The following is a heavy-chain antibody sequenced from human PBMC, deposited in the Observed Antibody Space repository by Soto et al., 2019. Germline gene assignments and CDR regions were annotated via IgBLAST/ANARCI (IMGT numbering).Heavy chain of an antibody. CDR3: AQGPLCPEY. Sequence: GGSLRLSCAASGFTFSNYAMSWVRQAPGKGLEWVSAISGAGGSADYADSVKGRFTISRDNSKNTLYLQMNTLRAEDTAVYYCAQGPLCPEYWGQGTLVTVSS. CDR2: ISGAGGSA. J-gene: IGHJ4*02. V-gene: IGHV3-23*01. CDR1: GFTFSNYA.